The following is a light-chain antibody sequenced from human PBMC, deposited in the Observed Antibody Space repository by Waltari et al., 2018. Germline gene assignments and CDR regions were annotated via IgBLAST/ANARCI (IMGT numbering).Light chain of an antibody. Sequence: QSVLTQPPSVSAAPGQKVTISCSGRPSNLGNNYVPLYQQLPGAAPKVFIYETEKRPSGIPDRFSGSKSGTSASLGITGLQTGDEAAYYCGTWDNNLSALVFGGGTRLTVL. CDR2: ETE. CDR3: GTWDNNLSALV. J-gene: IGLJ2*01. V-gene: IGLV1-51*02. CDR1: PSNLGNNY.